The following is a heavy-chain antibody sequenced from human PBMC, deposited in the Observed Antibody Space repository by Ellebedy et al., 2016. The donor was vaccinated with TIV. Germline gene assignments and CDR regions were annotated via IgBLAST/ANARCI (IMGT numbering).Heavy chain of an antibody. CDR3: ARSSGWYNVHFDY. Sequence: SVKVSXXASGGTFSSYAISWVRQAPGQGLEWMGGIIPIFATPNYAQKFQGRVTITADESTSTAYMELSSLRSEDTAMYYCARSSGWYNVHFDYWGQGTLVTVSP. CDR1: GGTFSSYA. D-gene: IGHD6-13*01. V-gene: IGHV1-69*13. CDR2: IIPIFATP. J-gene: IGHJ4*02.